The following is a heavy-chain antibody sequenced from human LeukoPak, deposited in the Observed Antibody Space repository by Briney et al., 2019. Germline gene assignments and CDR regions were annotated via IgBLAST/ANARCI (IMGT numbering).Heavy chain of an antibody. CDR3: ARHYCSSTSCYPDSYYFDY. V-gene: IGHV5-51*07. Sequence: GESLKISCKGSGYSFTSYWIGWVHQMPGKGLEWMGIIYPGDSDTRYSPSFQGQVTISADKSLSTAYLQWSSLKASDTAMYYCARHYCSSTSCYPDSYYFDYWGQGTLVTVSS. CDR2: IYPGDSDT. CDR1: GYSFTSYW. D-gene: IGHD2-2*01. J-gene: IGHJ4*02.